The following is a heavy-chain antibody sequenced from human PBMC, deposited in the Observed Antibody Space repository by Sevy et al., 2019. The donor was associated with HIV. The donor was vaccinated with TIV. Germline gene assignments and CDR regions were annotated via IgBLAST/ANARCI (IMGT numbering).Heavy chain of an antibody. CDR3: AKGFIVGASWSDY. Sequence: GGSLRLSCAASGFTFSDYYMSWIRQAPGKGLEWVSYISSSSSYTNYADSVKGRFTISRDNAKNSLYLQMNSLRAEDTAVYYCAKGFIVGASWSDYWGQGTLVTVSS. V-gene: IGHV3-11*05. D-gene: IGHD1-26*01. CDR2: ISSSSSYT. J-gene: IGHJ4*02. CDR1: GFTFSDYY.